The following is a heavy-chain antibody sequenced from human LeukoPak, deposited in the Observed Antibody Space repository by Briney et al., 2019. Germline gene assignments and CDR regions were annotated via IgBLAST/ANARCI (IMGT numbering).Heavy chain of an antibody. CDR3: AKGGALDP. D-gene: IGHD3-16*01. Sequence: GASLRLSCAASGFTFSSHAVSWVRQAAGKGPEWVSVISASGDSTYYADAVKGRFTISRDNSKNTLWLQMNSLRVEDTAVYYCAKGGALDPWGQGTLVTVSS. CDR2: ISASGDST. J-gene: IGHJ5*02. V-gene: IGHV3-23*01. CDR1: GFTFSSHA.